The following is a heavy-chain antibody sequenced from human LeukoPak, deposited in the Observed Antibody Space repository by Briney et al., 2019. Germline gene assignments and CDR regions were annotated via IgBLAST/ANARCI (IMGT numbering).Heavy chain of an antibody. CDR2: VFTRGTT. D-gene: IGHD6-19*01. V-gene: IGHV4-4*07. CDR1: GTSIKTYY. Sequence: SETLSLTCNVSGTSIKTYYWSWIRQPAGKRLEWLGHVFTRGTTNYNASLEGRLTISLDTARNQFSLYLSSVTAADTAMYFCARSSLAVYFDYWGQGTLVTASS. J-gene: IGHJ4*02. CDR3: ARSSLAVYFDY.